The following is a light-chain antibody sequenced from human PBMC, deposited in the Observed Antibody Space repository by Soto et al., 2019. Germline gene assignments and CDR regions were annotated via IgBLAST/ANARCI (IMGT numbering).Light chain of an antibody. CDR2: SAS. CDR3: QQGNSFPLT. V-gene: IGKV1D-12*01. J-gene: IGKJ4*01. CDR1: QGIRSW. Sequence: DIQMTQSPSSVSAFVGDRVTITCRASQGIRSWLAWYQQKPGEPPKLLISSASSLQSGVPSRLSGSGSGTDFTLTISSLQPEDFATYYCQQGNSFPLTFGGGTKVEIK.